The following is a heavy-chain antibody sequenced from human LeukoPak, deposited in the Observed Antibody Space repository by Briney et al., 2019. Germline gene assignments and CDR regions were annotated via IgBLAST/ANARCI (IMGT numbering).Heavy chain of an antibody. CDR1: GFTVSSNY. CDR3: ALDYYDSSGYP. Sequence: GGSLRLSCAASGFTVSSNYMSWVRQAPGKGLEWVSVIYSGGSTYYADSVKGRFTISRDNSKNTLYLQMNSLGAEDTAVYYCALDYYDSSGYPWGQGTLVTVSS. D-gene: IGHD3-22*01. CDR2: IYSGGST. J-gene: IGHJ4*02. V-gene: IGHV3-53*01.